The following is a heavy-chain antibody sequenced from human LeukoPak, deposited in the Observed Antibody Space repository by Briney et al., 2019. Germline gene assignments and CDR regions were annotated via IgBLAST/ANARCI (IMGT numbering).Heavy chain of an antibody. CDR1: GYDFSTKW. V-gene: IGHV5-51*01. CDR2: IYPLDSIT. D-gene: IGHD4-17*01. J-gene: IGHJ5*02. CDR3: ARLAPDYADYWFDL. Sequence: GESLKISCQTSGYDFSTKWIGWVRQMPGKGLEWMGIIYPLDSITRYSPSFQGHVTISADTSINTAYLQWPSLKPSDTAIYYCARLAPDYADYWFDLWGQGTLVTVSS.